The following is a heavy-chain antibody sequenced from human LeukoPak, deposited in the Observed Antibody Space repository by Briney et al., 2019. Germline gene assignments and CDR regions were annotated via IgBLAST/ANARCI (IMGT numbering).Heavy chain of an antibody. V-gene: IGHV3-66*01. CDR1: GFTVSNNY. CDR2: THSDGTT. D-gene: IGHD3-10*01. J-gene: IGHJ4*02. CDR3: ARPSSLDGSGRYYIDY. Sequence: PGRSLRLSCEVSGFTVSNNYLSWVRQAPGKGLEWVSVTHSDGTTYYADSVKGRFTISRDNSKNTLYLQMNSLRDEDTAVYYCARPSSLDGSGRYYIDYWGQGTLVTVSS.